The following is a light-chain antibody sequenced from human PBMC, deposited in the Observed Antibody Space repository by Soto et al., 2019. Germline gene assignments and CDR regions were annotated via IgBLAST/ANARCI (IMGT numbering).Light chain of an antibody. J-gene: IGKJ2*01. Sequence: DIQMTQSPSSLSASVGDRVTITCRASQSITTYLNWYQQKPGRAPKLLIFAATSLQGGVPSRFSSSGSGTDFTLTISSLQPADFATYYCQQTYSTPYTFGQGTKLEIK. V-gene: IGKV1-39*01. CDR1: QSITTY. CDR2: AAT. CDR3: QQTYSTPYT.